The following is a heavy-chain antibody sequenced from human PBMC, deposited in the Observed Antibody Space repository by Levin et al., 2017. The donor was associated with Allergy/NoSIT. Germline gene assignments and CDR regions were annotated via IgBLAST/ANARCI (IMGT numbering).Heavy chain of an antibody. CDR1: GFSLTTIGVG. CDR3: AHSFSSRYFDY. CDR2: IYWDDDK. D-gene: IGHD6-19*01. J-gene: IGHJ4*02. Sequence: ESGPTLVKPTQTLTLTCTFSGFSLTTIGVGVGWIRQPPGKALEWLAVIYWDDDKRYSASLKSRLTITKDTSKNQVVLTMTNMDPVDTATYYCAHSFSSRYFDYWGQGTLVTVSS. V-gene: IGHV2-5*02.